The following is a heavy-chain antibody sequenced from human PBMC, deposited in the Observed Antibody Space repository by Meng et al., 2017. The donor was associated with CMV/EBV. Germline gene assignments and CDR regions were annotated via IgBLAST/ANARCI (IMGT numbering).Heavy chain of an antibody. CDR1: GFTFSRYW. Sequence: EGQLVESGGGLVQPGGSLRLSCADSGFTFSRYWMHWVRQVPGKGLVWVSRLNEDGRFTSYADSVKGRFTISRDNAKNTLYLQMNSLRVDDSGVYYCGRDLTGERDQWGQGTLVTVSS. D-gene: IGHD7-27*01. J-gene: IGHJ4*02. CDR3: GRDLTGERDQ. V-gene: IGHV3-74*03. CDR2: LNEDGRFT.